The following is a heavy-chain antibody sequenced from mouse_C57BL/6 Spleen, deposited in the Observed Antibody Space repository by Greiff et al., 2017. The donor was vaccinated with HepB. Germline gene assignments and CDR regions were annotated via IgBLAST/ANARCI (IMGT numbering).Heavy chain of an antibody. CDR3: ARPSAMIKTRGFAY. V-gene: IGHV5-6*01. CDR1: GFTFTSYG. Sequence: EVQGVESGGDLVKPGGSLKLSCAASGFTFTSYGMSWVRQTPDKRLEWVATISSGDSYTYYPDSVKGRFTFPRDNAKNTLYLQMSSLKSEDTAMYYCARPSAMIKTRGFAYWGQGTLVTVSA. J-gene: IGHJ3*01. CDR2: ISSGDSYT. D-gene: IGHD2-4*01.